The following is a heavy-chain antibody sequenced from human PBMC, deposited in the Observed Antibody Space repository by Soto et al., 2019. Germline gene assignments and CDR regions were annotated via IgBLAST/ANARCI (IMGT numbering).Heavy chain of an antibody. D-gene: IGHD3-3*02. V-gene: IGHV4-59*01. CDR3: ARSHSFDGSIYHYYFDF. CDR1: GGSIGSFY. CDR2: IYASRAT. J-gene: IGHJ4*02. Sequence: SETLSLTCTVSGGSIGSFYWSWIRQSPGGTLEWIGYIYASRATTYNPSLASRVTMSVDIPNNEFSLDLTSVTGADTAVYYCARSHSFDGSIYHYYFDFWGQGALVTVSS.